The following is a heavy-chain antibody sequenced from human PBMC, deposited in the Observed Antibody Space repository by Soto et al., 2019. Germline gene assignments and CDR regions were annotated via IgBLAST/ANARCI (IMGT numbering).Heavy chain of an antibody. CDR1: GFTFSSYA. J-gene: IGHJ4*02. D-gene: IGHD4-17*01. CDR3: ARGQKETTVTTGGENYFDY. Sequence: QVQLVESGGGVVQPGRSLRLSCAASGFTFSSYAMHWVRQAPGKGLEWVAVISYDGSNKYYADSVKGRFTISRDNSKNTLYLQMNSLRAEDTAVYYCARGQKETTVTTGGENYFDYWGQGTLVTVSS. V-gene: IGHV3-30-3*01. CDR2: ISYDGSNK.